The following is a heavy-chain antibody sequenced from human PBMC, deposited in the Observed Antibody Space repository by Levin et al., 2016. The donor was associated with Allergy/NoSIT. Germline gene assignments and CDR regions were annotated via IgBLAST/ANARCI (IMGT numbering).Heavy chain of an antibody. CDR1: GGSISSYY. CDR3: ARDRRYSDYGMDV. V-gene: IGHV4-59*01. J-gene: IGHJ6*02. CDR2: IYYSGST. D-gene: IGHD5-12*01. Sequence: SETLSLTCTVSGGSISSYYWSWIRQPPGKGLEWIGYIYYSGSTNYNPSLKSRVTISVDTSKNQFSLKLSSVTAADTAVYYCARDRRYSDYGMDVWGQGTTVTVSS.